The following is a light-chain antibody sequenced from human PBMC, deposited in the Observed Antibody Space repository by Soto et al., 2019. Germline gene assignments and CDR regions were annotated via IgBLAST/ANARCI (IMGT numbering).Light chain of an antibody. V-gene: IGKV1-39*01. CDR1: QSISAY. J-gene: IGKJ5*01. Sequence: DIQMTQSPSSLSASVGDRVTITCRASQSISAYLNWYQQKPGKAPTLLIYAASSLQSGVPSRFSGSGSGTDFTLTISSLQPEDFATYYCQQSYGAPLTFGQGTRLDI. CDR2: AAS. CDR3: QQSYGAPLT.